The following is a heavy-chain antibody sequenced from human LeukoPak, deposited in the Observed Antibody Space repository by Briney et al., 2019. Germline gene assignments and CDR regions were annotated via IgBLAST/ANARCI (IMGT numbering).Heavy chain of an antibody. Sequence: HSGGSLRLSCAASGFTVRSNYMSWVRQAPGKGLEWVSVIYTGGSTYYADSVKGRFTISRDISKNTLYLQMNSLRAEDTAVHYCARDRGYSYGYSYYFENWGQGTLVTVSS. V-gene: IGHV3-53*01. D-gene: IGHD5-18*01. CDR2: IYTGGST. J-gene: IGHJ4*02. CDR1: GFTVRSNY. CDR3: ARDRGYSYGYSYYFEN.